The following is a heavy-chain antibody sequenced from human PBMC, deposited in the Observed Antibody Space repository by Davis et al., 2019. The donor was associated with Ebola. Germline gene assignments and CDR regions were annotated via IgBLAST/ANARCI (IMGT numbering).Heavy chain of an antibody. CDR3: AREGDPQTVGYGMDV. Sequence: PGGSLRLSCAASGFSFSNYDMNWVRQAPGKGLEWVSYISSRGSRIYYADSVKGRFTISRDNAKNSLHLEMSSLRAKDTGLYYCAREGDPQTVGYGMDVWGQGTTVTVSS. D-gene: IGHD3-16*01. J-gene: IGHJ6*02. CDR1: GFSFSNYD. V-gene: IGHV3-48*03. CDR2: ISSRGSRI.